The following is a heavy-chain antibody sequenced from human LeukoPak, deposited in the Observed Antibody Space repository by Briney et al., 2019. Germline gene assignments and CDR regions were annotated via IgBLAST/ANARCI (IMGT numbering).Heavy chain of an antibody. J-gene: IGHJ4*02. D-gene: IGHD1-26*01. CDR2: ISTSGGST. Sequence: PGGSLRLSFAASGFTFSTYALSWVRQAPGKGLEWVSAISTSGGSTFYADSVKGRFTISRDNSNNTLNLQMNSLRAEDTAVYYCAAKGDRNRLLGLWAQGTLVTVSS. CDR3: AAKGDRNRLLGL. CDR1: GFTFSTYA. V-gene: IGHV3-23*01.